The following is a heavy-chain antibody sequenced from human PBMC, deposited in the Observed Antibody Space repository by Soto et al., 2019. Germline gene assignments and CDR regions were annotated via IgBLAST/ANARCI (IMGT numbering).Heavy chain of an antibody. Sequence: PGESLKISCTGSGYSFTSYWISWVRQMPGKGLEWMGRIDPSDSYTNYSPSFQGHVTISADKSISTAYLQWSSLKASDTAMYYCARHDSSSGWFNWFDPWGQGTPVTVSS. CDR1: GYSFTSYW. J-gene: IGHJ5*02. CDR3: ARHDSSSGWFNWFDP. D-gene: IGHD6-19*01. V-gene: IGHV5-10-1*01. CDR2: IDPSDSYT.